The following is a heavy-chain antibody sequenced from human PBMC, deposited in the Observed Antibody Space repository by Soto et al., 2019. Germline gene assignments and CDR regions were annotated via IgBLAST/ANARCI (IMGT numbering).Heavy chain of an antibody. D-gene: IGHD1-26*01. Sequence: EVQLVESGGGLVQPGRSLRLSCAASGFTFDDYAMHWVRQAPGKGLEWVSGISWNSGSIGYADSVKGRFTISRDNAKISLYLQMNSLRAEDTALYYCATIVGADAFDIWGQGTMVTVSS. CDR2: ISWNSGSI. CDR1: GFTFDDYA. CDR3: ATIVGADAFDI. J-gene: IGHJ3*02. V-gene: IGHV3-9*01.